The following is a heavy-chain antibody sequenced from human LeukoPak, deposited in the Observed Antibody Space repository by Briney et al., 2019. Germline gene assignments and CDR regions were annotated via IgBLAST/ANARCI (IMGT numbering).Heavy chain of an antibody. Sequence: ASVKVSCKASGYTFTGYYMHWVRQAPGQGLEWMGWINSNSGGTNYAQKFQGRVTMTRDTSISTAYMELSRLRSDDTAVYYCARDTPTYDSSGSTPIDYWGQGTLVTVSS. CDR3: ARDTPTYDSSGSTPIDY. D-gene: IGHD3-22*01. V-gene: IGHV1-2*02. CDR2: INSNSGGT. J-gene: IGHJ4*02. CDR1: GYTFTGYY.